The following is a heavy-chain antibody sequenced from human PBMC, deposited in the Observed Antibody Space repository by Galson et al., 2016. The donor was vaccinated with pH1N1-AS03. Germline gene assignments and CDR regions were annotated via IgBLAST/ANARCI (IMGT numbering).Heavy chain of an antibody. Sequence: ATLSLTCTVSGLSISSGSYWGWIRQPPGKGLEWIGNIYLSGSAYYNPSLKSRVTMSVDTSTNQFSLKLASLTSADSAVYFCARGGYYWGSGFFDFWGQGTLVSVSS. CDR1: GLSISSGSY. D-gene: IGHD1-26*01. J-gene: IGHJ4*02. V-gene: IGHV4-38-2*02. CDR3: ARGGYYWGSGFFDF. CDR2: IYLSGSA.